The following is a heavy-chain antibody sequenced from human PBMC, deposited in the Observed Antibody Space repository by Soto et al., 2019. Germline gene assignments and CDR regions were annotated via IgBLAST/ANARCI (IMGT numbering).Heavy chain of an antibody. CDR1: GGSISSYY. CDR2: IYYSGST. Sequence: SETLSLTCTVSGGSISSYYWSWIRQPPGKGLEWIGYIYYSGSTNYNPTLKSRVTISVDTSKNQFSLKLSSVTAADTTMYYCARLYPNRRTYYDFWSGYYYRYWGHGTLVTVSS. D-gene: IGHD3-3*01. CDR3: ARLYPNRRTYYDFWSGYYYRY. J-gene: IGHJ1*01. V-gene: IGHV4-59*01.